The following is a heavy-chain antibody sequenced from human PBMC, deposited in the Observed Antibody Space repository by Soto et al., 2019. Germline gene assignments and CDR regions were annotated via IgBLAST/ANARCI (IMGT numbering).Heavy chain of an antibody. Sequence: WIRQMPGKGLEWMGRIDPSDSYTNYSPSFQGHVTISADKSISTAYLQWSSLKASDTAMYYCARVIGPGIQLWLGSYYYYGMDVWGQGTTVTVSS. CDR3: ARVIGPGIQLWLGSYYYYGMDV. D-gene: IGHD5-18*01. J-gene: IGHJ6*02. V-gene: IGHV5-10-1*01. CDR2: IDPSDSYT.